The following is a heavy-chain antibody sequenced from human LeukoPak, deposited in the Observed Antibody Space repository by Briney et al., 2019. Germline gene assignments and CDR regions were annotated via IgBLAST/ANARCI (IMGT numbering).Heavy chain of an antibody. V-gene: IGHV3-7*01. CDR3: ARDAFSYYYYYMDV. Sequence: PGRSLRLSCAASGFTFSSYAMHWVRQAPGKGLEWVANIKQDGSEKHYVDSVKGRFTISRDNAKNSLYLQMNSLRAEDTAVYYCARDAFSYYYYYMDVWGKGTTVTVSS. CDR1: GFTFSSYA. CDR2: IKQDGSEK. J-gene: IGHJ6*03.